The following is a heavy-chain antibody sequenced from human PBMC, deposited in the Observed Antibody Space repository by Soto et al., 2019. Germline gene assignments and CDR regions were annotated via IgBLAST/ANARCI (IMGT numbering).Heavy chain of an antibody. CDR2: IYYSGST. V-gene: IGHV4-59*01. CDR3: ARDRRYGDYVGYYYGMDV. D-gene: IGHD4-17*01. J-gene: IGHJ6*02. Sequence: QVQLQESGPGLVKPSETLSLTCTVSGGSISSYYWSWIRQPPGKGLEWIGYIYYSGSTNYNPSLKSRGTISVDTSKHQFSLKLSSVTAADTAVYYCARDRRYGDYVGYYYGMDVWGQGTTVTVSS. CDR1: GGSISSYY.